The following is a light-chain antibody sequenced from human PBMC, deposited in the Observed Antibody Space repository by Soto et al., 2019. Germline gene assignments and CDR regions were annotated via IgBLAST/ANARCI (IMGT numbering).Light chain of an antibody. V-gene: IGKV1-39*01. CDR1: QSISSY. J-gene: IGKJ1*01. CDR2: AAS. Sequence: DIQMTQSPSSLSASVGDRVTLTCRSSQSISSYLNWYQKKPGKAPKLLIYAASSLQSGVPSRFSGSGSGTYLTLTISSLQPEDFANYYCQESYSTPLWTFGQGTKVDIK. CDR3: QESYSTPLWT.